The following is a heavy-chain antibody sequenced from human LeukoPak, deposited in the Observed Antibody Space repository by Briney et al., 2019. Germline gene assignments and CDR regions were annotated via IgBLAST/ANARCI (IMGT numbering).Heavy chain of an antibody. J-gene: IGHJ6*03. CDR3: ARVRRNYDSSGYYYTYYYYMDV. CDR1: GGSFSGYY. Sequence: SETLSLTCAVYGGSFSGYYWSWIRQRPGKGLGWIGEINHSGSTNYNPPLKSRVTISVDTSKNQFSLKLSSVTAADTAVYYCARVRRNYDSSGYYYTYYYYMDVWGKGTTVTVSS. CDR2: INHSGST. V-gene: IGHV4-34*01. D-gene: IGHD3-22*01.